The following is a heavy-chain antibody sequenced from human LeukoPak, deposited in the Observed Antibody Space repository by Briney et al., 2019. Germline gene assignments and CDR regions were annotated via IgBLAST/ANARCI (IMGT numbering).Heavy chain of an antibody. CDR3: ARLGYCSSTSCDIGAFDI. J-gene: IGHJ3*02. CDR2: INPNSGGT. Sequence: ASVKVSCKASGYTFTGYYIHWVRQAPGQGLEWMGWINPNSGGTNYAQKFQGRVTMTRDTSISTAYMELSRLRSDDTAVYYCARLGYCSSTSCDIGAFDIWGQGTMVTVSS. V-gene: IGHV1-2*02. D-gene: IGHD2-2*02. CDR1: GYTFTGYY.